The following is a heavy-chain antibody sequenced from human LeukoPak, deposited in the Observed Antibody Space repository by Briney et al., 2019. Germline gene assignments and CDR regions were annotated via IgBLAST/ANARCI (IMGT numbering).Heavy chain of an antibody. CDR1: GGSISSGDYY. Sequence: SQTLSLTCTVSGGSISSGDYYWSWIRQPPGKGLEWIGYIYYSGSTYYNPSLKSRVTISVDTSKDQFSLKLSSVTAADTAVYYCAREVYDSSVFDYWGQGTLVTVSS. J-gene: IGHJ4*02. D-gene: IGHD3-22*01. CDR2: IYYSGST. CDR3: AREVYDSSVFDY. V-gene: IGHV4-30-4*08.